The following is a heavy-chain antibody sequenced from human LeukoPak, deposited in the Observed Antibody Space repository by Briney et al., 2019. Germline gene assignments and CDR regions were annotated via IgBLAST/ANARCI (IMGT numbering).Heavy chain of an antibody. CDR2: IYTSGST. D-gene: IGHD3-9*01. CDR1: GGSISSYY. V-gene: IGHV4-4*07. J-gene: IGHJ6*03. Sequence: PSETLSLTCTVSGGSISSYYWSWIRQPAGKGLEWIGRIYTSGSTNYNPSLKSRVTMSVDTSKNQFSLKLSSVTAADTAVYYCARHHGYYDILTGYYPYYYMDVWGKGTTVTVSS. CDR3: ARHHGYYDILTGYYPYYYMDV.